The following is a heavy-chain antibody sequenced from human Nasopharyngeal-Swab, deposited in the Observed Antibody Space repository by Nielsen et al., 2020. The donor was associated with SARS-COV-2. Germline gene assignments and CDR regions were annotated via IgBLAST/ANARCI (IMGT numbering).Heavy chain of an antibody. Sequence: GGSLKISCAASGFTFSSYAMSWVRQAPGKGLEWVSVFYSDGSTFYADSVKGRFTISRDNSKNTLYLQMDSLRAEDTAVYYCASLRWGDYWGQGTLVTVSS. D-gene: IGHD3-16*01. J-gene: IGHJ4*02. CDR1: GFTFSSYA. CDR3: ASLRWGDY. V-gene: IGHV3-66*01. CDR2: FYSDGST.